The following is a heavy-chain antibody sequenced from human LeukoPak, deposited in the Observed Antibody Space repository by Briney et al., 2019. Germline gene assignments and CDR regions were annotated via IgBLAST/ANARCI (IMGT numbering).Heavy chain of an antibody. D-gene: IGHD3-16*02. CDR3: ARSSYYDYVWGSYRYGPFDY. CDR1: GGSISSSNW. Sequence: SGTLSLTCAVSGGSISSSNWWSWVRQPLGKGLEWIGEIYHSGSTNYNPSLKSRVTISVDKSKNQFSLKLSSVTAADTAVYYCARSSYYDYVWGSYRYGPFDYWGQGTLVTVSS. J-gene: IGHJ4*02. CDR2: IYHSGST. V-gene: IGHV4-4*02.